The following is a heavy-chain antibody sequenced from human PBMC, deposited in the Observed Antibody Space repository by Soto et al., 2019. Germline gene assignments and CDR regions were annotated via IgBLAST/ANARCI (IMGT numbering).Heavy chain of an antibody. Sequence: SGPTLVNPTQTLTLTCTFSGFSLSTSGVGVGWIRQPPGKALEWLALIYWDDDKRYSPSLKSRLTITKDTSKNQVVLTMTNMDPVDTASYYCAHRPFLPSYGSGSPIFDSWGKGTQVNVYS. CDR1: GFSLSTSGVG. CDR2: IYWDDDK. J-gene: IGHJ4*02. D-gene: IGHD3-10*01. CDR3: AHRPFLPSYGSGSPIFDS. V-gene: IGHV2-5*02.